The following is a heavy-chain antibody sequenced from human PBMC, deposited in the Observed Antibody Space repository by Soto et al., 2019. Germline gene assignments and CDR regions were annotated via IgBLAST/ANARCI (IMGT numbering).Heavy chain of an antibody. D-gene: IGHD6-6*01. CDR1: GGTFSSYT. J-gene: IGHJ3*02. Sequence: ASVKVSCKASGGTFSSYTISWVRQAPGQGLEWMGRIIPILGIANYAQKFQGRVTITADKSTSTAYMELSSLRSEDTAVYYCARVPGFGSSSAFDIWGQGTMVTVSS. CDR3: ARVPGFGSSSAFDI. CDR2: IIPILGIA. V-gene: IGHV1-69*02.